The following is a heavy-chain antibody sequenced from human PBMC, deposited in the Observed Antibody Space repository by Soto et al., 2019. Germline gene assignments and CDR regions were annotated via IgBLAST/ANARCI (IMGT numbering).Heavy chain of an antibody. CDR1: GFTFSSYW. CDR3: ARERRGYSSDF. J-gene: IGHJ4*02. Sequence: EVQLVESGGGLVQPGGSLRLCCAASGFTFSSYWMHWLRQVPGKGLVWVSRINGDGSYTNYADSVKGRFTISRDNAKNTLYLQVNSLRAEDTAVYSCARERRGYSSDFWGQGTLVTVSS. CDR2: INGDGSYT. V-gene: IGHV3-74*01. D-gene: IGHD2-15*01.